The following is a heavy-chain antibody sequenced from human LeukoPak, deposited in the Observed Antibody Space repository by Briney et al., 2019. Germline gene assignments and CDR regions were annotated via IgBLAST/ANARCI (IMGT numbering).Heavy chain of an antibody. CDR3: AKAGLSRFDY. CDR1: GFTFNTYA. CDR2: ISGRDGST. V-gene: IGHV3-23*01. Sequence: GGSLRLSCAASGFTFNTYAMSWVRQAPGKGLEWVSVISGRDGSTHYADSVKGRFIISRDNSKNTLYLLMNSLRAEDTAVYYCAKAGLSRFDYWGQGTLVTVSS. J-gene: IGHJ4*02.